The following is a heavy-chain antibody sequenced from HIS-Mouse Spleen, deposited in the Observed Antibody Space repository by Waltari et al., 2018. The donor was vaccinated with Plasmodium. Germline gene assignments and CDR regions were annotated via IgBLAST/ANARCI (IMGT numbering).Heavy chain of an antibody. CDR3: AREEHSSSWYWFDP. D-gene: IGHD6-13*01. CDR2: INHSGST. J-gene: IGHJ5*02. V-gene: IGHV4-34*01. Sequence: QVQLQQWGAGLLKPSETLSLTCAVYGGSFSGYYWSWIRQPPGKGLEWIGEINHSGSTNYNPSLKRRVTISVDTSKNKFSLKLSSVTAADTAVYYCAREEHSSSWYWFDPWGQGTLVTVSS. CDR1: GGSFSGYY.